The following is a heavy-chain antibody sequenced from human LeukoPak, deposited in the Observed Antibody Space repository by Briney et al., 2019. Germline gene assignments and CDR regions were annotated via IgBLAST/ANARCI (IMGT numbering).Heavy chain of an antibody. V-gene: IGHV3-30-3*01. CDR3: ARGWSASFDY. CDR1: GFTFSSYA. Sequence: GGSLRLSCAASGFTFSSYAMHWVRQAPGKGLEWVAVISYDGSNKYYADSVKGRFTISRDNSKNTLYLQMNSLRAEDTAVYYCARGWSASFDYWGQGTLVTVSS. CDR2: ISYDGSNK. J-gene: IGHJ4*02.